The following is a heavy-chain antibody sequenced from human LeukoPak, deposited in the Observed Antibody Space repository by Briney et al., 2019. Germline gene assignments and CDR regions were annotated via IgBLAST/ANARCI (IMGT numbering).Heavy chain of an antibody. Sequence: GGSLRLSCAASGFTFTNYAMSWVRQAPGKGLEWVSGINDDGGSTYYADSVKGRFTISRDNSRNTLYLQMNGLRADDTAVYYCAKEGHKHGIPYFDCWGQGALVTVSS. V-gene: IGHV3-23*01. CDR1: GFTFTNYA. J-gene: IGHJ4*02. CDR3: AKEGHKHGIPYFDC. CDR2: INDDGGST. D-gene: IGHD2-8*01.